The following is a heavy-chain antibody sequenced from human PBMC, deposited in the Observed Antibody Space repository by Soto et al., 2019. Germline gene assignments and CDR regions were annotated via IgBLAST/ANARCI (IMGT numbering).Heavy chain of an antibody. D-gene: IGHD4-17*01. CDR2: ITSSSSYI. CDR1: GFTFSDYS. CDR3: ARLTTEPIYYYYYMDV. J-gene: IGHJ6*03. V-gene: IGHV3-21*01. Sequence: PGGSLRLSCAASGFTFSDYSMNWVRQAPGKGLEWVSFITSSSSYIYYADSVKGRFTISRDNAKNSLYLETSSLRDDDTAVYYCARLTTEPIYYYYYMDVWGKGTTVTVSS.